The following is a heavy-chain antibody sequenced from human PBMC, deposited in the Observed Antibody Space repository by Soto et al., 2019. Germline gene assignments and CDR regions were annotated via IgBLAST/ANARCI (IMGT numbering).Heavy chain of an antibody. D-gene: IGHD1-1*01. J-gene: IGHJ4*02. CDR2: IRSKSHGGTA. CDR1: GFTFTNAW. V-gene: IGHV3-15*07. Sequence: EVQLVESGGGLVKPGESQRLSCIVSGFTFTNAWMHWVRQAPGKGLEWVGHIRSKSHGGTADYGAPVKGRFTISRDDSKNILYLQMNSLKPEDTAVYYCTTDAAMPGTNYFDYWGQGALVTVSS. CDR3: TTDAAMPGTNYFDY.